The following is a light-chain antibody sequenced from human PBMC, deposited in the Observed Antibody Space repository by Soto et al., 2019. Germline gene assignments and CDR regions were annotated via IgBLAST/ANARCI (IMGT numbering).Light chain of an antibody. Sequence: QSALTQPASVSGSPGQSITISCTGTSSDVGSYNLVSWYQQHPGKAPKLMIYEVSKRPSGVSNRFSGSKSGNTASLKISGRQAEDEADYDCCSYAGSRVFGTGTKLTVL. CDR3: CSYAGSRV. J-gene: IGLJ1*01. V-gene: IGLV2-23*02. CDR2: EVS. CDR1: SSDVGSYNL.